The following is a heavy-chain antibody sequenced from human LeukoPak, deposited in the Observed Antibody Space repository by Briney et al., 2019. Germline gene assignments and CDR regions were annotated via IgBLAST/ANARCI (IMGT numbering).Heavy chain of an antibody. V-gene: IGHV3-66*01. CDR1: GFTVSSNY. CDR2: IYSGGST. D-gene: IGHD4-23*01. J-gene: IGHJ3*02. Sequence: GGSLRLSCAASGFTVSSNYMSWVRQAPGKGLEWVSVIYSGGSTYYADSVKGRFTISRDNSKNTLYLQMNSLRAEDTAVYYCARDNDYGGNSDAFDIWGQGTMVTVSS. CDR3: ARDNDYGGNSDAFDI.